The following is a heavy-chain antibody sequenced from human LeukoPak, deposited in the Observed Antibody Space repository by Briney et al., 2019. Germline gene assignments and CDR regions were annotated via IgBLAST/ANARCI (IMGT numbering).Heavy chain of an antibody. CDR1: GGSISSSSYY. CDR2: IYYSGST. V-gene: IGHV4-39*01. Sequence: SETLSLTCTVSGGSISSSSYYWGWIRQPPGKGLEWIGSIYYSGSTYYNPSLKSRVTISVDTSKNQFSLKLSSVTAADTAVYYCARQMTNWFDPWGQGTLVTVSS. J-gene: IGHJ5*02. CDR3: ARQMTNWFDP.